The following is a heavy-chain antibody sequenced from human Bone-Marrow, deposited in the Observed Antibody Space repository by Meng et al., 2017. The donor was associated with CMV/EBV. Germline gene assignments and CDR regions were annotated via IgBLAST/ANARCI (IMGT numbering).Heavy chain of an antibody. CDR1: GFTFSSYD. CDR3: ARDGSITGTTQGGGG. Sequence: GESLKISFAACGFTFSSYDMHWVRQATGKGLEWVSAIGTAGDTYYPGSVKGQFTISRENAKNSLYLQMNSLRAGDTAVYYCARDGSITGTTQGGGGCGQGTLVTVSS. D-gene: IGHD1-20*01. J-gene: IGHJ4*02. CDR2: IGTAGDT. V-gene: IGHV3-13*03.